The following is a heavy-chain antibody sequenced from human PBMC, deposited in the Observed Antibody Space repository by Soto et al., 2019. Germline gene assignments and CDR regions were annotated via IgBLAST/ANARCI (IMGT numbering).Heavy chain of an antibody. V-gene: IGHV1-69*13. Sequence: ASVKVSCKASGGTFSSYAISWVRQAPGQGLEWMGGIIPIFGTANYAQKFQGRVTITADESTSTAYMELSSLRSEDTAVYYCARGGEVRYDFPADYWGQGTLVTVSS. CDR2: IIPIFGTA. D-gene: IGHD3-3*01. CDR3: ARGGEVRYDFPADY. CDR1: GGTFSSYA. J-gene: IGHJ4*02.